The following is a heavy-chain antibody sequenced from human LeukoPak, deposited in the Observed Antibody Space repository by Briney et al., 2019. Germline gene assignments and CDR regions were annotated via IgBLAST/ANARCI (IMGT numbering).Heavy chain of an antibody. CDR3: AKPAYAGYYYYMDV. Sequence: PGGSLRLSCAASGFIFSSYGMHWVRQAPGKGLEWVAFIRYDGRNKYYADSVKGRFTISRDNSKNTLYLQMNSLRVEDTAVYYCAKPAYAGYYYYMDVWGKGTTVTVSS. CDR1: GFIFSSYG. J-gene: IGHJ6*03. D-gene: IGHD3-16*01. CDR2: IRYDGRNK. V-gene: IGHV3-30*02.